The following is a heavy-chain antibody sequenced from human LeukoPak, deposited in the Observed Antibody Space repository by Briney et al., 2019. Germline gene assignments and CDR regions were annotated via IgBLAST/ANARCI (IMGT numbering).Heavy chain of an antibody. J-gene: IGHJ5*02. D-gene: IGHD6-19*01. V-gene: IGHV4-59*01. Sequence: PSETLSLTCTVSGGSISSYYWSWIRQPPGKGLEWIGYIYYSGSTNYNPSLKSRVTISVDTSKNQFSLKLSSVTAADTAVYYCARSAPYSSGWYSSWFDPWGQGTLVTVSS. CDR2: IYYSGST. CDR3: ARSAPYSSGWYSSWFDP. CDR1: GGSISSYY.